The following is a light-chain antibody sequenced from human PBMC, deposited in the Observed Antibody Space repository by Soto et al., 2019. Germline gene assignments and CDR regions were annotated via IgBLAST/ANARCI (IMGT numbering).Light chain of an antibody. V-gene: IGKV3-20*01. CDR2: GSS. CDR1: QTLSPNY. J-gene: IGKJ5*01. Sequence: DMVLTQSPGTLSLSPGEIATLSCRASQTLSPNYLAWCQQKPGHPPRLLIYGSSKRATGIPDRFIGSGSGTDFTLTSSRLEPDDFGVYFWQQYSALPMTFGQGTRLEIK. CDR3: QQYSALPMT.